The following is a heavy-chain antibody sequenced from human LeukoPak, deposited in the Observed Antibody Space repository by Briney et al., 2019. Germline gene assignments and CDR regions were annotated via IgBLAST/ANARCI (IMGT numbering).Heavy chain of an antibody. J-gene: IGHJ4*02. Sequence: GGSLRLSCAASGFTFSSYSMNWVRQAPGKGLEWVSRINSDGSSTSYADSVKGRFTISRDNAKNTLYLQMNSLRAEDTAVYYCARDLGHDYGDYCFDYWGQGTLVTVSS. CDR2: INSDGSST. CDR3: ARDLGHDYGDYCFDY. D-gene: IGHD4-17*01. CDR1: GFTFSSYS. V-gene: IGHV3-74*01.